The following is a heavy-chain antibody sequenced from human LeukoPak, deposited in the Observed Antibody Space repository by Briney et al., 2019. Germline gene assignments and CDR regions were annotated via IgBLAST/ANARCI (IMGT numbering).Heavy chain of an antibody. J-gene: IGHJ4*02. CDR1: GFSLSTSGTC. Sequence: SGPALVKPTQTLTLTCTFSGFSLSTSGTCVSWIRQPPGKALEWLARIDWDDDKYYSTSLKTRLTISKDTSKNQVVLTMTNMDPVDTATYYCARIRPNYYGSGSWNFFDYWGQGTLVTVSS. CDR3: ARIRPNYYGSGSWNFFDY. D-gene: IGHD3-10*01. CDR2: IDWDDDK. V-gene: IGHV2-70*11.